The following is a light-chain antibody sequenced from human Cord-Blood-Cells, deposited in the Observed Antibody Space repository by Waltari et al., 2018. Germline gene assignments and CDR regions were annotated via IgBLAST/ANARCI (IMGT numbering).Light chain of an antibody. CDR1: QSISSY. Sequence: QMTQSPSSLSASVGDRVTITCRASQSISSYLNWYQQKPGKAPKLLIYAASSLQSGVPSRFSGSGSVTDFTLTISSLQPEDFATYYCQQSYSTWTFGQGTKVEIK. V-gene: IGKV1-39*01. CDR2: AAS. CDR3: QQSYSTWT. J-gene: IGKJ1*01.